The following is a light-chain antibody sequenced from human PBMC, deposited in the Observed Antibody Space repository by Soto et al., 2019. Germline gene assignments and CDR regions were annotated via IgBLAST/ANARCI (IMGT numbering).Light chain of an antibody. J-gene: IGLJ3*02. CDR2: GKS. Sequence: QSVLTQPPSVSGAPGQRVTISCTGNNSNIGAGYDVHWYQQLPGTAPKVLMDGKSNRPSGVPDRFSGSKSGTSASLAITGLQAEDEADYYCQSYDSSLSGWVFGGGTKLTVL. CDR3: QSYDSSLSGWV. V-gene: IGLV1-40*01. CDR1: NSNIGAGYD.